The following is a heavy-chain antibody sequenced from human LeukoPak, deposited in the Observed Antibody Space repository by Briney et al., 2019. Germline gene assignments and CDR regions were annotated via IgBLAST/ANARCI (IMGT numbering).Heavy chain of an antibody. J-gene: IGHJ4*02. D-gene: IGHD3-10*01. Sequence: ASVKVSCKASGGTFSSYAISWVRQAPGQRLEWMGGIIPIFGTANYAQKFQGRVTITADESTSTAYMELSSLRSEDTAVYYCAIREGGSGSFDYWGQGTLVTVSS. CDR3: AIREGGSGSFDY. V-gene: IGHV1-69*13. CDR2: IIPIFGTA. CDR1: GGTFSSYA.